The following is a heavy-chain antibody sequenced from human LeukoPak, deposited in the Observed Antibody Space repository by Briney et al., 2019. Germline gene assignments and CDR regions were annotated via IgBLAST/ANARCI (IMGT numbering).Heavy chain of an antibody. CDR1: GYTFTSYG. V-gene: IGHV1-18*01. D-gene: IGHD2-21*02. J-gene: IGHJ4*02. Sequence: ASVKVSCKASGYTFTSYGISWVRQAPGQGLEWMGWISAYNGNTNYAQKLQGRVTMTTDTSTSTAYMELRGLRSDDTAVYYCARDFLAYCGGDCYSNYFDYWGQGTLVTVSS. CDR2: ISAYNGNT. CDR3: ARDFLAYCGGDCYSNYFDY.